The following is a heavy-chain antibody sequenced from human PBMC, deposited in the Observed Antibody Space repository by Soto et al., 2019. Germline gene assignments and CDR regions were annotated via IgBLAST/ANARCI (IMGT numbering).Heavy chain of an antibody. Sequence: GGSLRLSCAASGFTFSSYGMHWVRQAPGKGLEWVAVISYDGSNKYYADSVKGRFTISRDNSKNTLYLQMNSLRAEDTAVYYCAKYACSGGSCYHFDYWGQGTLVTVSS. J-gene: IGHJ4*02. CDR1: GFTFSSYG. D-gene: IGHD2-15*01. CDR3: AKYACSGGSCYHFDY. V-gene: IGHV3-30*18. CDR2: ISYDGSNK.